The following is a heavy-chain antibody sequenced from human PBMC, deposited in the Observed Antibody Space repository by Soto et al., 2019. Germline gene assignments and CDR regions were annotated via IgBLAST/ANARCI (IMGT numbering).Heavy chain of an antibody. Sequence: QVRLQESGPGLVKPSGTLSLTCAVSGGSVNSDNWWSWVRQSPGKGLALVGEIYHSGSTNYNPSLKSRATIPVDYSKNYLFLKLTSVTSSHTAGYYLARFFVTSGSLVEAAFDIWCRGTLVTVPS. V-gene: IGHV4-4*02. J-gene: IGHJ3*02. D-gene: IGHD3-22*01. CDR2: IYHSGST. CDR3: ARFFVTSGSLVEAAFDI. CDR1: GGSVNSDNW.